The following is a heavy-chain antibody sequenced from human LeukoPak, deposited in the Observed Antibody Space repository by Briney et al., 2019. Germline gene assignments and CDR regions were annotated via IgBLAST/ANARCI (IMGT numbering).Heavy chain of an antibody. CDR2: IYHNGST. Sequence: SETLSLTCAVSGYSISSGYYWGWFRRPPAKGREWIGSIYHNGSTYYNPSLKSRVTISVDTSKNQFSLKLSSVTAADTAVYYCARSPDIIVVPAAYFDYWGQGTLVTVSS. CDR3: ARSPDIIVVPAAYFDY. V-gene: IGHV4-38-2*01. J-gene: IGHJ4*02. CDR1: GYSISSGYY. D-gene: IGHD2-2*01.